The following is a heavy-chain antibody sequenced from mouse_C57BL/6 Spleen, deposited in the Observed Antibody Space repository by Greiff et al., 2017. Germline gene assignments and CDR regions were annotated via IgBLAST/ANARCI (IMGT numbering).Heavy chain of an antibody. V-gene: IGHV1-19*01. J-gene: IGHJ2*01. Sequence: VQLQQSGPVLVKPGASVKMSCKASGYTFTDYYMNWVKQSHGKSLEWIGVINPYNGGTSYNQTFKGKATLTVDKSSSTAYMELNSLTSEDSAVYYCARRDGYYDYWGQGTTLTVSS. CDR3: ARRDGYYDY. CDR1: GYTFTDYY. D-gene: IGHD2-3*01. CDR2: INPYNGGT.